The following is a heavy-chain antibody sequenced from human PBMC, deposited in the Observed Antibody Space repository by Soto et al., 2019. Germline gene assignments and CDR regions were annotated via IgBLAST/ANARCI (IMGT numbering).Heavy chain of an antibody. V-gene: IGHV3-74*01. CDR1: GFAFSNYW. D-gene: IGHD4-17*01. CDR2: MNSDGTST. CDR3: TRSGDADYEQSDDAFDI. J-gene: IGHJ3*02. Sequence: EVQLVESGGGLVQPGGSLRLSCAASGFAFSNYWIHWVRQAPGKGLVWVSRMNSDGTSTSYADSVRGRVTISRDNAKNSLYLQINSLRSADTAVYYCTRSGDADYEQSDDAFDIWGQGTMVTVSS.